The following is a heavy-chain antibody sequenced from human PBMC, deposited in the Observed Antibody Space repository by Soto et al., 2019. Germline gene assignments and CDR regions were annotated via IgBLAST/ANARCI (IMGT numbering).Heavy chain of an antibody. CDR3: ARPGYSYGYAFDY. V-gene: IGHV1-3*01. CDR2: INAGNGNT. J-gene: IGHJ4*02. Sequence: ASVKVSCKASGYTFTSYAMHWVRQAPGQRLEWMGWINAGNGNTKYSQKFQGRVTITRDTSASTAYMEPSSLRSEDTAVYYCARPGYSYGYAFDYWGQGTLVTVSS. D-gene: IGHD5-18*01. CDR1: GYTFTSYA.